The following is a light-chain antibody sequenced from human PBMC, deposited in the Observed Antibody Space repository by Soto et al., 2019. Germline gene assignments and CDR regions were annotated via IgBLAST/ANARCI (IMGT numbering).Light chain of an antibody. CDR1: QRISIN. J-gene: IGKJ2*01. CDR3: QHYNNWPPYT. CDR2: GAS. Sequence: EIVMTQSPATLSVSPGERATLSCRVSQRISINLAWYQQKPGQAPRLLIYGASTRATGIPARFSGSGSETDFTLTISSLQSEDSAVYYCQHYNNWPPYTFGQGTKLEIK. V-gene: IGKV3-15*01.